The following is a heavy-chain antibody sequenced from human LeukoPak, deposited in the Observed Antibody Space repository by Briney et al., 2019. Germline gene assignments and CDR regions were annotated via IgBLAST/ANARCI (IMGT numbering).Heavy chain of an antibody. CDR2: INGSGGST. CDR3: AKSRNPYSNYVDY. CDR1: GFTFSSYA. D-gene: IGHD1-14*01. V-gene: IGHV3-23*01. Sequence: GGTLRLSCAASGFTFSSYAMSWVRQAPGKGLEWVSAINGSGGSTYYADSVKGRFTISRDNSKNTLYLQMNSLRAEDTAVYYCAKSRNPYSNYVDYWGQGTLVTVSS. J-gene: IGHJ4*02.